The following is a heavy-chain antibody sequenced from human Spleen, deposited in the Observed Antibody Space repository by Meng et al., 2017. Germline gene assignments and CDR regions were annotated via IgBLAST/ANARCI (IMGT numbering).Heavy chain of an antibody. Sequence: SLKISCAASGFTFDDYAMHWVRQAPGKGLEWVSGISWNSGSITYADSVKGRFTISRDNAKNSLYLQMNSLRADDTALYYCAKDINSGNFNLLDYWGQGTLVTVSS. V-gene: IGHV3-9*01. CDR2: ISWNSGSI. J-gene: IGHJ4*02. D-gene: IGHD1-26*01. CDR1: GFTFDDYA. CDR3: AKDINSGNFNLLDY.